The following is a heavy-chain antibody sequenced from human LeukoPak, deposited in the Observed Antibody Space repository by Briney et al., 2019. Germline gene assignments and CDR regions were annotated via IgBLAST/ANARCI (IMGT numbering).Heavy chain of an antibody. D-gene: IGHD6-19*01. CDR2: ISSSGSSI. CDR3: ARAGSALPCFDY. J-gene: IGHJ4*02. CDR1: GFTFSSYE. V-gene: IGHV3-48*03. Sequence: PGGSLRLSCAASGFTFSSYEMNWVRQAPGKGLECVSYISSSGSSIYYADSVKGRFTISRDNAKNSLYLQMNSLRAEDTAVYYCARAGSALPCFDYCGQGTLVTVSS.